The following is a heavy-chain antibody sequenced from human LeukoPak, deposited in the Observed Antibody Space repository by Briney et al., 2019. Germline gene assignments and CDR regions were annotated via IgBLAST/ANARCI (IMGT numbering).Heavy chain of an antibody. CDR3: ARYSSSWALDY. Sequence: ASVKVSCKASGGTFSSYAISWVRQAPGQGLEWMGGIIPIFGTANYAQKLQGRVTMTTDTSTSTAYMELRSLRSDDTAVYYCARYSSSWALDYWGQGTLVTVSS. J-gene: IGHJ4*02. V-gene: IGHV1-69*05. D-gene: IGHD6-13*01. CDR2: IIPIFGTA. CDR1: GGTFSSYA.